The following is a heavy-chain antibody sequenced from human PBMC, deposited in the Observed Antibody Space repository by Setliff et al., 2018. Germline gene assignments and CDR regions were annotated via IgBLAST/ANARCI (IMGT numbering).Heavy chain of an antibody. V-gene: IGHV4-4*02. J-gene: IGHJ3*01. CDR3: ARVPHIWFGDLVTFDDALDV. Sequence: SETLSLTCAVSGGSISSSNWWSWVRQPPGKGLEWIGEIYHSGSTNYNPSLKSRVTISVDTSKNQFPLKLSSVTASDTAVYYCARVPHIWFGDLVTFDDALDVWGQGTMVTVSS. CDR2: IYHSGST. D-gene: IGHD3-10*01. CDR1: GGSISSSNW.